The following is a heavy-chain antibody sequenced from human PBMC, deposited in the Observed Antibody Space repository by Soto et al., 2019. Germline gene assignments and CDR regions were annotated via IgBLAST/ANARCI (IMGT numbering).Heavy chain of an antibody. Sequence: QVQLVQSGAEEKKPGASVKVSCKASGYTFTSYAIHWVRQAPGQRLEWMGWINAGNGNTKYSQKFQGRVTITRDTSATTAYMELSSRRSEDTAVYYSASNHLAATPCGMDVGGQGTTVTVSS. CDR2: INAGNGNT. J-gene: IGHJ6*02. D-gene: IGHD1-26*01. V-gene: IGHV1-3*05. CDR1: GYTFTSYA. CDR3: ASNHLAATPCGMDV.